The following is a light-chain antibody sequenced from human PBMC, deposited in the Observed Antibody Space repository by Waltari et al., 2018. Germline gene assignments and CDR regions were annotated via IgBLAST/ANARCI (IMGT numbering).Light chain of an antibody. CDR1: DSDVGAYDF. J-gene: IGLJ1*01. CDR3: SSYTTSSAPGV. Sequence: QSALTQPASVSGSPGQSITISCSGTDSDVGAYDFVSWYQQHPGNAPHLIIYEVSNRPSGISNRCSASKSGNTASLTISGLQAEDEADYYCSSYTTSSAPGVFGTGTRVTVL. CDR2: EVS. V-gene: IGLV2-14*01.